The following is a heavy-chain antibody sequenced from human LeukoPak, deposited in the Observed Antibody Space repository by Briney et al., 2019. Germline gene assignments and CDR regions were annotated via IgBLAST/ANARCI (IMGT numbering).Heavy chain of an antibody. CDR2: ISSNGGST. CDR3: ARSTYDFWSGYAGYYYYMDV. J-gene: IGHJ6*03. V-gene: IGHV3-64*01. CDR1: GFTFSSYA. Sequence: GGSLRLSCAASGFTFSSYAMHWVRQAPGKGLEYVSAISSNGGSTYYANSVKGRFTISRDNSKNTLYLQMGSLRAEDMAVYYCARSTYDFWSGYAGYYYYMDVWSKGTTVTVSS. D-gene: IGHD3-3*01.